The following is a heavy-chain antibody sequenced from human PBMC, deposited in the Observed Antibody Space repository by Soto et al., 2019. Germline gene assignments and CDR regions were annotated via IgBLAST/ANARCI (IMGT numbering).Heavy chain of an antibody. Sequence: SETLSLTCAVSGGSISSGGYSWSWIRQPPGKGLEWIGYIYHSGSTYYNPSLKSRVTISVDTSKNQFSLKLSSVTAADTAVYYCARDLGYYDSSGYPIEYFQHWGQGTLVTVSS. D-gene: IGHD3-22*01. CDR2: IYHSGST. V-gene: IGHV4-30-2*01. CDR3: ARDLGYYDSSGYPIEYFQH. J-gene: IGHJ1*01. CDR1: GGSISSGGYS.